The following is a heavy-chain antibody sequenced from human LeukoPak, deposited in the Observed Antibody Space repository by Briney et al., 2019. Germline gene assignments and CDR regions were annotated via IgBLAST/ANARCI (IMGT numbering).Heavy chain of an antibody. J-gene: IGHJ6*03. V-gene: IGHV1-46*01. CDR2: INPSGGST. CDR1: GYTFTSYY. CDR3: ARSTTVVTPGGNYYYYMDV. D-gene: IGHD4-23*01. Sequence: GASVKVSCKASGYTFTSYYMHWVRQAPGQGLEWMGIINPSGGSTSYAQKFQGRVTITTDESTSTAYMELSSLRSEDTAVYYCARSTTVVTPGGNYYYYMDVWGKGTTVTVSS.